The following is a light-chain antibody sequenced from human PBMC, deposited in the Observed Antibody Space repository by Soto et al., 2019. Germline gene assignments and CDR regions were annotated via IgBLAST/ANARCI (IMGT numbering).Light chain of an antibody. CDR1: QSLLHSNGYNY. CDR2: LGS. J-gene: IGKJ1*01. Sequence: DIVMTQSPLSLPVTPGEPASISCRSSQSLLHSNGYNYLDWYLQKPGQSPQLLIYLGSNRASGVPYRVSGSGSGTDFTLKISRVEAEDVGVYYCIQALQTPRTFGQGTKVEIK. CDR3: IQALQTPRT. V-gene: IGKV2-28*01.